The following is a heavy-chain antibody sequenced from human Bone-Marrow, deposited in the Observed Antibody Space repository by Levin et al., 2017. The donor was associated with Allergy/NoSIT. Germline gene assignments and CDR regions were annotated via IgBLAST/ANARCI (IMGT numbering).Heavy chain of an antibody. D-gene: IGHD6-25*01. V-gene: IGHV3-23*01. CDR1: GFTFRTSA. CDR2: ISGSSRST. Sequence: PGGSLRLSCEGSGFTFRTSAISWVRQGPGKGLEWVASISGSSRSTYFADSVKGRFNISRDNSKNTVFLEMTTLRADDTAVYFCARDSGVLSPRDHNGMDVWGQGTTVTVSS. CDR3: ARDSGVLSPRDHNGMDV. J-gene: IGHJ6*02.